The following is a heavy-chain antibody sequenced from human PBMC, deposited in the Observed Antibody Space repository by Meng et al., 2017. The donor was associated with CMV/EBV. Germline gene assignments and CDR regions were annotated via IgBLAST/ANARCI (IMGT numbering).Heavy chain of an antibody. V-gene: IGHV4-34*01. Sequence: QGRLHRWWPGLLQPSATLSLPCDVSCCSFCGYYWSWFRKPPGKGLEWIGEINHSGSTNYNPSLKSRVTISVDTSKNQFSLKLSSVTAADTAVNYCARGGGGEWELLHYFDYWGQGTLVTVSS. J-gene: IGHJ4*02. CDR1: CCSFCGYY. CDR3: ARGGGGEWELLHYFDY. D-gene: IGHD1-26*01. CDR2: INHSGST.